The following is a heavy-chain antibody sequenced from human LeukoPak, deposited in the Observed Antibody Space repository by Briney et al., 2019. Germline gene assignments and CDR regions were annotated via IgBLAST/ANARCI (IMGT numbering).Heavy chain of an antibody. CDR2: ISGSGGST. V-gene: IGHV3-23*01. J-gene: IGHJ4*02. CDR3: AKSPTYYYDSSGYYYFDY. CDR1: GFTFSNYW. D-gene: IGHD3-22*01. Sequence: GGSLRLSCAASGFTFSNYWMNWVRQAPGKGLEWVSAISGSGGSTYYADSVKGRFTISRDNSKNTLYLQMNSLRAGDTAVYYCAKSPTYYYDSSGYYYFDYWGQGTLVTVSS.